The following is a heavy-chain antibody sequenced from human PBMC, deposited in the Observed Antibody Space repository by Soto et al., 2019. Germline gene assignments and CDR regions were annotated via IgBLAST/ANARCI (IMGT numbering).Heavy chain of an antibody. CDR2: INPNSGGT. CDR1: GYTFTGHY. D-gene: IGHD6-19*01. J-gene: IGHJ5*02. V-gene: IGHV1-2*02. Sequence: GASVKVSCKASGYTFTGHYMQWVRQAPGQGLEWMGWINPNSGGTNYAQKFQGRVTMTRDTPISTAYMELSRLRSDDTAVYYCARDRKQWLVSWFDPWGQGTLVTVSS. CDR3: ARDRKQWLVSWFDP.